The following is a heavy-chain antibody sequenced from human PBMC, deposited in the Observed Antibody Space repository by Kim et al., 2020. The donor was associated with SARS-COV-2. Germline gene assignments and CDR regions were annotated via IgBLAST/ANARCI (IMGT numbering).Heavy chain of an antibody. CDR1: GFTFSSYG. V-gene: IGHV3-33*06. D-gene: IGHD6-19*01. J-gene: IGHJ4*02. Sequence: GGSLRLSCAASGFTFSSYGMHWVRQAPGKGLEWVAVIWYDGSNKYYADSVKGRFTISRDNSKNTLYLQMNSLRAEDTAVYYCAKDLKQQWLGGEDYWGQGTLVTVSS. CDR2: IWYDGSNK. CDR3: AKDLKQQWLGGEDY.